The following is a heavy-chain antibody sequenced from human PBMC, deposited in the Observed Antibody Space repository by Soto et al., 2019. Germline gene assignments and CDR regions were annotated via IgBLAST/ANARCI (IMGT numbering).Heavy chain of an antibody. CDR3: ASLYYYGLTCYFDY. V-gene: IGHV3-30-3*01. Sequence: PGGSLRLSCAASGFRFSNYAMHWVRHVSGKGLEWVASISFDEINKKYADSVKGRFTISRDNPKNTLFLQMNSLRTEDTAIYYCASLYYYGLTCYFDYWGQGSLVTVSS. CDR2: ISFDEINK. D-gene: IGHD3-16*01. CDR1: GFRFSNYA. J-gene: IGHJ4*02.